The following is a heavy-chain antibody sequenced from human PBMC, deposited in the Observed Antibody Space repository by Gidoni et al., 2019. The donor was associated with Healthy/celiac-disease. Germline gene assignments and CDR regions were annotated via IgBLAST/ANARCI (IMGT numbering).Heavy chain of an antibody. Sequence: QVQLVQSGAEVKKPGASVKVSCKASGYTFTSYGISWVRQTPGQGLEWMGWISAYNGNTNYAQKLQGRVTMTTDTSTSTAYMELRSLRSDDTAVYYCARDAPLVTATLYYGMDVWGQGTTVTVSS. CDR3: ARDAPLVTATLYYGMDV. CDR1: GYTFTSYG. J-gene: IGHJ6*02. CDR2: ISAYNGNT. D-gene: IGHD2-21*02. V-gene: IGHV1-18*01.